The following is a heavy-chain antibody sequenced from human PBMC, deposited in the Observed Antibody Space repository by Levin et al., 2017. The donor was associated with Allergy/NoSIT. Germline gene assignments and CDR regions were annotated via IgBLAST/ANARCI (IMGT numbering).Heavy chain of an antibody. J-gene: IGHJ3*02. CDR2: ISGSGGST. V-gene: IGHV3-23*01. CDR3: AARSGYYSNAFDS. Sequence: GESLKISCAASGFTFSSYAMSWVRQAPGKGLEWVSAISGSGGSTYYADSVKGRFTISRDNSKNTLYLQMNSLRAEDTAVYYCAARSGYYSNAFDSWGQGTMVTVSS. CDR1: GFTFSSYA. D-gene: IGHD3-22*01.